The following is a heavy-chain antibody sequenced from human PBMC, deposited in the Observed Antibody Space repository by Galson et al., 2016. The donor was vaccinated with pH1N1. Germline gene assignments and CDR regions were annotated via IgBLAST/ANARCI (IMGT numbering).Heavy chain of an antibody. Sequence: SVKVSCKASRDTLTTYVITWVRQAPGQGLEWMGGIIPLLNKENYAQKFQGRVSISADKSTATAYMELSSLTSEDTAVYYCACGGGGSCFSPRRCYFDFWGQGTPVTVSA. J-gene: IGHJ4*02. V-gene: IGHV1-69*10. CDR2: IIPLLNKE. CDR3: ACGGGGSCFSPRRCYFDF. CDR1: RDTLTTYV. D-gene: IGHD2-15*01.